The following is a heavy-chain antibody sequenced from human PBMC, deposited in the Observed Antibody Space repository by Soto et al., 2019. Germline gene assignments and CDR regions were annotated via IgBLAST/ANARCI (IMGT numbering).Heavy chain of an antibody. CDR3: ARASIAARHPYYYGMDV. CDR1: GYSVSSNSAA. V-gene: IGHV6-1*01. D-gene: IGHD6-6*01. J-gene: IGHJ6*02. CDR2: TYYRSKWYN. Sequence: SHTLSLTCAISGYSVSSNSAAWNWIRQSPSRGLEWLGRTYYRSKWYNDYAVSVKSRITINPDTSKNQFSLQLNSVTPEDTAVYYCARASIAARHPYYYGMDVWGQGTTVTVSS.